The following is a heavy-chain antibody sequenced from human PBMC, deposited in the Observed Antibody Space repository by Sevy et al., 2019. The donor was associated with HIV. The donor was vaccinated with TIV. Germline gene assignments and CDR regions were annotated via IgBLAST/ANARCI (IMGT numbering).Heavy chain of an antibody. V-gene: IGHV3-48*02. Sequence: GGSLRLSCAASGFTFSSYSMNWVRQAPGKGLEWVSYISSSSSTIYYADSVKGRFTISRDNAKNTLYLQMNSLRDEETAVYYCASGAIFGVSDRITYYFDYWGQGTLVTVSS. J-gene: IGHJ4*02. D-gene: IGHD3-3*01. CDR1: GFTFSSYS. CDR2: ISSSSSTI. CDR3: ASGAIFGVSDRITYYFDY.